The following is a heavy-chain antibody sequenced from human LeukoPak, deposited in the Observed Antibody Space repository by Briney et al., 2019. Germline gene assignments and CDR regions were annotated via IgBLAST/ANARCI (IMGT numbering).Heavy chain of an antibody. J-gene: IGHJ6*02. D-gene: IGHD3-16*01. CDR3: ARDPAVGANGDYYNYGMDV. CDR1: GASISSSC. V-gene: IGHV4-4*07. Sequence: SETLSLTCTVSGASISSSCWSWIRQPAGKGLEWIGRIYSSGSTSYNPSLKSRVTMSLDMSKNQFSLRLSSVTAADTAIYFCARDPAVGANGDYYNYGMDVWGQGTTVLVSS. CDR2: IYSSGST.